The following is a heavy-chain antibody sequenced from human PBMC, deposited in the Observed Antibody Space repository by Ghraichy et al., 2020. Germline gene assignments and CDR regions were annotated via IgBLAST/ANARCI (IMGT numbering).Heavy chain of an antibody. V-gene: IGHV4-39*01. CDR1: GGSISSSSYY. J-gene: IGHJ5*02. D-gene: IGHD3-3*01. CDR2: IYYSGST. CDR3: ARRAGRGLRFLEWTRGWFDP. Sequence: SETLSLTCTVSGGSISSSSYYWGWIRQPPGKGLEWIGSIYYSGSTYYNPSLKSRVTISVDTSKNQFSLKLSSVTAADTAVYYCARRAGRGLRFLEWTRGWFDPWGQGTLVTVSS.